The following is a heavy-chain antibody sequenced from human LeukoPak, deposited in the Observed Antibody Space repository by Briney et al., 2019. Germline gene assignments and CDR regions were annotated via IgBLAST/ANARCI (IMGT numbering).Heavy chain of an antibody. Sequence: SETLSLTCTVSGGSISSYYWSWIRQPAGKGLEWIGRIYTSGSTNYNPSLKSRVTMSVDTSKNQFSLKLSSVTAADTAVYYCARGLEWFGENWFDPWGQGTLVTVSS. CDR3: ARGLEWFGENWFDP. CDR1: GGSISSYY. D-gene: IGHD3-10*01. J-gene: IGHJ5*02. V-gene: IGHV4-4*07. CDR2: IYTSGST.